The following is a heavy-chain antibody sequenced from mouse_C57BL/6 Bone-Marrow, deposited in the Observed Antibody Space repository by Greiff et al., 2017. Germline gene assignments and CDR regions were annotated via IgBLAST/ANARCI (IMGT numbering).Heavy chain of an antibody. Sequence: VQVVESGAELVKPGASVKLSCKASGYTFTSYYMYWVKQRPGQGLEWIGEINPNNGGSNFNEKFKSKATLTVDKSSTTAYMQRSSLTSEDSAVYYCTRSGHGGFAYWGQGTLVTVSA. CDR1: GYTFTSYY. CDR3: TRSGHGGFAY. J-gene: IGHJ3*01. CDR2: INPNNGGS. V-gene: IGHV1S81*02. D-gene: IGHD3-1*01.